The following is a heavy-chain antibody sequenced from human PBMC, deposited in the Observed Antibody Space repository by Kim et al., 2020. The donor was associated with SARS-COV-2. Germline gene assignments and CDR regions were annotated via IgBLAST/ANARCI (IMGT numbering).Heavy chain of an antibody. D-gene: IGHD2-2*01. V-gene: IGHV1-18*01. Sequence: ASVKVSCQASGYTFSSSGINWVRQAPGQGLQWMGWITVYSGNTNYAQKFQDRVTMTTDTSTSTAYMALKNLRSYDTAVYFCAKFHGIRGSSCIHYY. CDR3: AKFHGIRGSSCIHYY. CDR2: ITVYSGNT. J-gene: IGHJ6*01. CDR1: GYTFSSSG.